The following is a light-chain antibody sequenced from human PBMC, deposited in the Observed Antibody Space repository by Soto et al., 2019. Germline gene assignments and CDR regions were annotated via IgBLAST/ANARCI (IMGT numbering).Light chain of an antibody. Sequence: QSVLTQPPSASGTPGQRVTISCSGSSSNIGSNYVYWYQQLPGTAPKLLIYGNSNRPSGVPDRFSGSKSGTSASLAITGLQAEDEADYYCQSYDSSLDYVFGTGTKLIVL. CDR2: GNS. CDR3: QSYDSSLDYV. CDR1: SSNIGSNY. J-gene: IGLJ1*01. V-gene: IGLV1-40*01.